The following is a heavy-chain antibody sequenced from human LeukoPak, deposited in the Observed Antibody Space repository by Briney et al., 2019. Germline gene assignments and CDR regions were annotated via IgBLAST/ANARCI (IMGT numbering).Heavy chain of an antibody. CDR1: GFTFSSYS. CDR3: AKDLAYSSRPRAFDI. J-gene: IGHJ3*02. D-gene: IGHD6-13*01. V-gene: IGHV3-21*01. CDR2: ISSSSYI. Sequence: GGSLRLSCAASGFTFSSYSMNWVRQAPGKGLEWVSSISSSSYIYYADSVKGRFTISRDNAKNSLYLQMNSLRAEDTAVYYCAKDLAYSSRPRAFDIWGQGTMVTVSS.